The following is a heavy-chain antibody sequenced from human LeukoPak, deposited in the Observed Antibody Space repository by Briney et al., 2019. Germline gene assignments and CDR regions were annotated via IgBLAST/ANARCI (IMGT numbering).Heavy chain of an antibody. D-gene: IGHD3-22*01. V-gene: IGHV3-30*18. CDR3: AKDGSSGYWVFDYFDY. CDR1: GFTFSSYS. Sequence: GGSLRLSCAASGFTFSSYSMNWVRQAPGKGLEWVAVISYDGSNKYYADSVKGRFTISRDNSKNTLYLQMNSLRAEDTAVYYCAKDGSSGYWVFDYFDYWGQGTLVTVSS. CDR2: ISYDGSNK. J-gene: IGHJ4*02.